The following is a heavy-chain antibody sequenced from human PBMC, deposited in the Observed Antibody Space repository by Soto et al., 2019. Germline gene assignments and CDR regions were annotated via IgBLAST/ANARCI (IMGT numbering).Heavy chain of an antibody. CDR2: IIPIFGTA. V-gene: IGHV1-69*13. J-gene: IGHJ6*02. Sequence: GASVKVSCKASGGTFSSYAISWVRQAPGQGLEWMGGIIPIFGTANYAQKFQGRVTITADESTSTAYMELSSLRSEDTAVYYCARGPELQMSYYYYYYGMDVWGQGTTVTVSS. CDR1: GGTFSSYA. D-gene: IGHD1-26*01. CDR3: ARGPELQMSYYYYYYGMDV.